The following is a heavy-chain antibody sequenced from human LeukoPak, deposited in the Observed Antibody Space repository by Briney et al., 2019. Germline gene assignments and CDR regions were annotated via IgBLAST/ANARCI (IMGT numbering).Heavy chain of an antibody. D-gene: IGHD3-16*01. CDR1: GYSVTSNG. Sequence: ASVKVSCKASGYSVTSNGISWVRQAPGEGPEWMGWISTDSGNTKYAQKMKGRVTMTTETSSSTAYMELRNLRSDDTAVYYCARDKDYRFDYWGQGTPVTVSS. CDR2: ISTDSGNT. V-gene: IGHV1-18*01. CDR3: ARDKDYRFDY. J-gene: IGHJ4*02.